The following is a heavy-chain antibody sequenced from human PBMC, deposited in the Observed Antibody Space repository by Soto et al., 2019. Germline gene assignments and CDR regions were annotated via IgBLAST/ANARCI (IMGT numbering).Heavy chain of an antibody. J-gene: IGHJ4*02. CDR2: TIPIFGAT. V-gene: IGHV1-69*01. CDR1: GGSFNTYA. D-gene: IGHD2-15*01. CDR3: ARVGAEYCSGGSCYHFDY. Sequence: QVQLVQSGPEVQKPGSSVKVSCKASGGSFNTYAINWVRQAPGQGLEWMGGTIPIFGATNYAQMLQGRVTITADEPTSTAYMELSSLTSEDTAVYYCARVGAEYCSGGSCYHFDYWGQGTLVTVSS.